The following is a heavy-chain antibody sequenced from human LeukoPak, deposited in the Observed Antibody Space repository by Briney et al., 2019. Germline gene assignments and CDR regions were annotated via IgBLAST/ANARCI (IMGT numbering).Heavy chain of an antibody. J-gene: IGHJ4*02. V-gene: IGHV3-23*01. Sequence: GGSLRLSCAASGFTFSNFAMSWARQAPGKGLEWVSALSGSGGSTYYADSVKGRVTTSRDNSRNTLYLQMSSLRAEDTAVYYCAKSLIGSGYGWAPFDYWGQGTLVTVSS. CDR3: AKSLIGSGYGWAPFDY. CDR2: LSGSGGST. CDR1: GFTFSNFA. D-gene: IGHD5-12*01.